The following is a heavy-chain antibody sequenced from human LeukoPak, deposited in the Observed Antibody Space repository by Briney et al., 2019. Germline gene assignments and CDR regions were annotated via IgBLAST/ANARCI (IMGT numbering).Heavy chain of an antibody. V-gene: IGHV1-46*01. J-gene: IGHJ4*02. CDR3: ARDASTYGYFDY. CDR2: INPSGGST. CDR1: GYTFTSHY. Sequence: ASVKVSCKASGYTFTSHYMRWVRQAPGQGLEWMGMINPSGGSTTYTQKFQGRVTMTRDTSTGTVYLELRSLRSDDTAVYYCARDASTYGYFDYWGQGTLVTVSS. D-gene: IGHD2-2*01.